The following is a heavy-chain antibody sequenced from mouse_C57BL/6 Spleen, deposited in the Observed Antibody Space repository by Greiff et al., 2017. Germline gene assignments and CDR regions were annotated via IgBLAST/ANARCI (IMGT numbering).Heavy chain of an antibody. CDR3: ARPDYYGSRAGWYFDV. CDR2: ISNGGGST. D-gene: IGHD1-1*01. J-gene: IGHJ1*03. CDR1: GFTFSDYY. Sequence: EVQVVESGGGLVQPGGSLKLSCAASGFTFSDYYMYWVRQTPEKRLEWVAYISNGGGSTYYPDTVKGRFTISRDNAKNTLYLQMSRLKSEDTAMYYCARPDYYGSRAGWYFDVWGTGTTVTVSS. V-gene: IGHV5-12*01.